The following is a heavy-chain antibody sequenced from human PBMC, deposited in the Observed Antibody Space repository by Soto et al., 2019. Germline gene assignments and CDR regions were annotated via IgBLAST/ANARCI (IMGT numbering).Heavy chain of an antibody. D-gene: IGHD2-21*01. Sequence: EVQLLESGGNLVQPGGSLRLSCAASGFTFSNYAMNWVRQAAGKGLEWVSTIGTSATDTHFADSVKGLFTISRDNSKNTLYMEMNNLRFEDAVIYYCAKGIGATFPSSRWSDSWGPGSLVTVSS. J-gene: IGHJ5*01. CDR1: GFTFSNYA. CDR3: AKGIGATFPSSRWSDS. CDR2: IGTSATDT. V-gene: IGHV3-23*01.